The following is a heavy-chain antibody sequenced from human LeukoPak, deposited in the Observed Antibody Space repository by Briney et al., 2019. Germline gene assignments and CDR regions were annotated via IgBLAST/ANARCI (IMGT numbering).Heavy chain of an antibody. CDR2: IYYRGST. V-gene: IGHV4-31*03. J-gene: IGHJ6*02. Sequence: SQTLSLTCTVSGVSITSGGYYWSWVRRHPGKGLDWIGYIYYRGSTYDNPFLQGRATMSLDTSKNQFSLSLTSVAAADTAVYFCARGRYYDSSGYYYVCVTNRYFYALDVWGQGTTVTVSS. D-gene: IGHD3-22*01. CDR1: GVSITSGGYY. CDR3: ARGRYYDSSGYYYVCVTNRYFYALDV.